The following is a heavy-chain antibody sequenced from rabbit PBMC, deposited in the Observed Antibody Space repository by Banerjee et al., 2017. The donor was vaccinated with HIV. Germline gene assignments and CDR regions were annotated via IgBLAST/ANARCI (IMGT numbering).Heavy chain of an antibody. V-gene: IGHV1S45*01. Sequence: QEQLVESGGGLVKPEGSLTLTCTVSGFSFSSRYYLCWVRQAPGKGLEWIGCMHGGSFGSTHYASWAKGRFTISKTSSTTVTLQMTGLTAADTATYFCARHRDTGDYVYYFTLWGPGTLVTVS. D-gene: IGHD2-1*01. J-gene: IGHJ4*01. CDR2: MHGGSFGST. CDR1: GFSFSSRYY. CDR3: ARHRDTGDYVYYFTL.